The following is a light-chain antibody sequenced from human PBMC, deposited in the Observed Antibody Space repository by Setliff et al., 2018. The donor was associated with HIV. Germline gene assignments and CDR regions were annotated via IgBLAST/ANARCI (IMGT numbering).Light chain of an antibody. J-gene: IGLJ1*01. CDR3: CSYAGTYTYI. Sequence: QSVVAQPRPVSGSPGQSVTVSCTGSSSDVGAYNYVSWYQQHPGKAPKLIIFDVSKRPSGVPDRFSGSKSGDTASLTISGLQSEDEADYYCCSYAGTYTYIFGTGTKVTVL. CDR2: DVS. CDR1: SSDVGAYNY. V-gene: IGLV2-11*01.